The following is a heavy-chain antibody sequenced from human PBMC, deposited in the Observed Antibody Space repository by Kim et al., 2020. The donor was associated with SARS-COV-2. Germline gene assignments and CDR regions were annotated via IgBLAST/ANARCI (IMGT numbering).Heavy chain of an antibody. Sequence: DSVRGRFTISRDNANSKTSVHLQMNSLRAEDTAVYYCARIRHGPGGPAEDFWGQGTLVTVSA. V-gene: IGHV3-7*01. D-gene: IGHD2-15*01. CDR3: ARIRHGPGGPAEDF. J-gene: IGHJ4*02.